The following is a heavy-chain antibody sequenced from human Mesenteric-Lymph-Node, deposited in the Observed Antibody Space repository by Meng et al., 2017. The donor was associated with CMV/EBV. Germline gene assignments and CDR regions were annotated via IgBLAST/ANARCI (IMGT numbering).Heavy chain of an antibody. J-gene: IGHJ6*02. CDR1: GFAVSTNY. CDR3: ARGGMDV. V-gene: IGHV3-74*01. Sequence: GESLKISCAASGFAVSTNYMNWVRQAPGKGLVWVSRINSDGSSTSYADSVKGRFTISRDNAKNTLYLQMNSLRAEDTAVYYCARGGMDVWGQGTTVTVSS. CDR2: INSDGSST.